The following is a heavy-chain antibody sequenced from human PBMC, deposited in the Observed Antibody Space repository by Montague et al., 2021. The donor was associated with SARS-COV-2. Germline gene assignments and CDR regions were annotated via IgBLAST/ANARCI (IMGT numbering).Heavy chain of an antibody. J-gene: IGHJ4*02. CDR2: IFYTGST. Sequence: SETLSLTCSVSGGSTSNYYWTWIRRSPGKGLQWIGYIFYTGSTEFNPSLKSRVSRSLDTSKNHFSLRLSAVTAADTALYYCAKTQNICFIANCVNYFDLWGQGALVTVSS. CDR1: GGSTSNYY. V-gene: IGHV4-59*01. D-gene: IGHD2-15*01. CDR3: AKTQNICFIANCVNYFDL.